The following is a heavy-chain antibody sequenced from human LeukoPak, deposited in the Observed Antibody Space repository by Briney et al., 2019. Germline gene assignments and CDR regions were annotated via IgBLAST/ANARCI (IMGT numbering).Heavy chain of an antibody. CDR3: ARSPVTGLWLPRMYYFDY. CDR1: GFTFSSYT. CDR2: ISSSSTYI. D-gene: IGHD2-21*01. J-gene: IGHJ4*02. Sequence: GGSLRLSCTASGFTFSSYTMTWVRQAPGKGLEWVSSISSSSTYIYYADSLKGRFTISRDNAKNSLYLQMNSLRAEDTAVYYCARSPVTGLWLPRMYYFDYWGQGTLVTVSS. V-gene: IGHV3-21*01.